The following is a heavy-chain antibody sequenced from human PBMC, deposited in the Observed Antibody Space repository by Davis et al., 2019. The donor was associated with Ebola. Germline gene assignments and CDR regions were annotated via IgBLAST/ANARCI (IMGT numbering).Heavy chain of an antibody. D-gene: IGHD2-8*01. Sequence: PSETLSLTCTVSGGSISSYYWSWIRQPAGKGLEWIGRIYTSGSTNYNPSLKSRVTMSVDTSKNQFSLKLSSVTAADTAVYYCARGGVRDYYYYYGMDVWGQGTTVTVSS. CDR3: ARGGVRDYYYYYGMDV. CDR1: GGSISSYY. V-gene: IGHV4-4*07. J-gene: IGHJ6*02. CDR2: IYTSGST.